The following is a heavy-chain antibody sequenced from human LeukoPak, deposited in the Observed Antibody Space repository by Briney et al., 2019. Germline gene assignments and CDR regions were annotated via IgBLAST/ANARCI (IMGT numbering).Heavy chain of an antibody. J-gene: IGHJ4*02. CDR3: AKDSPVATR. CDR2: ITDSGDGT. Sequence: GGSLRLSCAASGFTFSSSAMSWVRQAPGKGLEWVSSITDSGDGTYYADSVKGRFTISRDDSKNTLYLQMNSLRAEDTAVYYCAKDSPVATRWGQGTLVTVSS. D-gene: IGHD2-15*01. CDR1: GFTFSSSA. V-gene: IGHV3-23*01.